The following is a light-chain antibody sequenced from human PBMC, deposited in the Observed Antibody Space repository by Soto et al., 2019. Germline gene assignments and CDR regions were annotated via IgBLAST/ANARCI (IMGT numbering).Light chain of an antibody. J-gene: IGLJ2*01. CDR2: DDR. CDR3: QVWDSSRDHPGL. Sequence: SYELTQPPSVSVAPGQTARITCGGNNIGSKAVHWYQQRPGQAPVLVVYDDRDRPSGIPERISGSNSGNTATLTITRVEVGDEADFYYQVWDSSRDHPGLFGGGTKLTVL. CDR1: NIGSKA. V-gene: IGLV3-21*02.